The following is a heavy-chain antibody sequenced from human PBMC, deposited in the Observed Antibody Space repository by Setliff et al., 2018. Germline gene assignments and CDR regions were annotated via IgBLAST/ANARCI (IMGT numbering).Heavy chain of an antibody. CDR2: IYTSGST. J-gene: IGHJ4*02. D-gene: IGHD6-19*01. V-gene: IGHV4-61*09. CDR1: GGSFSSGSYY. Sequence: PSETLSLTCTVSGGSFSSGSYYWSWIRQPAGKGLEWIGHIYTSGSTNYNPSLKSRVTISVDTPKNQFSLKLSSVTAADTAVHYCARVDSGFDYWGQGTLVTV. CDR3: ARVDSGFDY.